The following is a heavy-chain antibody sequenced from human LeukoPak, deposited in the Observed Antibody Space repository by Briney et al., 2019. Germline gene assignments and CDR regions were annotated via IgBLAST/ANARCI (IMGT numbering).Heavy chain of an antibody. CDR1: GFTFSSYG. CDR2: ISYDGSNK. J-gene: IGHJ4*02. V-gene: IGHV3-30*18. D-gene: IGHD4-17*01. Sequence: HPGRSLRLSCAASGFTFSSYGMHWVRQAPGKGLEWVAVISYDGSNKYYADSVKGRFTISRDNSKNTLYLQMNSLRAEDTAVYYCAKEIMTTVTYFDYWGQGTLVTVSS. CDR3: AKEIMTTVTYFDY.